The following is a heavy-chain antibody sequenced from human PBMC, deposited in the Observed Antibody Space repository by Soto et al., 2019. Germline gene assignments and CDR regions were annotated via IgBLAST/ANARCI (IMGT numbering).Heavy chain of an antibody. V-gene: IGHV1-69*06. D-gene: IGHD4-17*01. Sequence: GASVKVSCKASGGTFSSYAISWVRQAPGQGLEWMGGIIPIFGTANYAQKFQGRVTITADKSTSTAYMELSSLRSEDTAVYYCANLAAYGALTWGQGTMVTVSS. CDR2: IIPIFGTA. CDR3: ANLAAYGALT. CDR1: GGTFSSYA. J-gene: IGHJ3*01.